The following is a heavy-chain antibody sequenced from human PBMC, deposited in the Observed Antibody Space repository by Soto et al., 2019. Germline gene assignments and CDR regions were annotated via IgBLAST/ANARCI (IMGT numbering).Heavy chain of an antibody. CDR1: GGSISSGDYY. V-gene: IGHV4-30-4*01. CDR3: AREPYDYDRSGHFDY. J-gene: IGHJ4*02. D-gene: IGHD3-22*01. CDR2: IYYSGGT. Sequence: LSLTCTVSGGSISSGDYYWNWIRQPPGKGLEWIGFIYYSGGTYYNPSLKSRVTISVDTSKNQFSLRLTSVTAADTAVYFCAREPYDYDRSGHFDYWGQGTLVTVSS.